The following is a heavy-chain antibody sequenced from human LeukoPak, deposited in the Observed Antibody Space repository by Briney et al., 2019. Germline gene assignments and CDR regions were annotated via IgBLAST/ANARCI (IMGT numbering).Heavy chain of an antibody. CDR1: GYTFTSYG. D-gene: IGHD3-22*01. Sequence: ASVKVSCKASGYTFTSYGISWVRQAPGQGLEWMGWISAYNGNTNYAQKLQGRVTMTTDTSTSTAYMELRSLRSDDTAGYYCSVLDSSGYYYGYDYWGQGTLVTVSS. CDR2: ISAYNGNT. J-gene: IGHJ4*02. V-gene: IGHV1-18*01. CDR3: SVLDSSGYYYGYDY.